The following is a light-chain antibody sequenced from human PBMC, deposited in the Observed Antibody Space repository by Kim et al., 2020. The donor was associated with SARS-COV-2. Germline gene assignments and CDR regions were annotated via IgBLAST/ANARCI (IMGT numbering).Light chain of an antibody. CDR1: HIISDW. J-gene: IGKJ2*01. Sequence: SASVGDRVTSPCRASHIISDWWACYQHNPGKAPKLLFYKASNFPGGVPSRFSGSASRAAFTLTIRSLQPDDVATYYRHQYGTLPVTFGQGTKLEI. CDR3: HQYGTLPVT. V-gene: IGKV1-5*03. CDR2: KAS.